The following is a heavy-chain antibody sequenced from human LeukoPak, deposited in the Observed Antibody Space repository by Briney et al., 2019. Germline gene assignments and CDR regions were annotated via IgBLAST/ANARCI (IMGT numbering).Heavy chain of an antibody. D-gene: IGHD6-6*01. CDR3: ARHRIAARGSFDY. V-gene: IGHV4-39*01. CDR1: GGSIGSSYYY. CDR2: IYYSGST. Sequence: SATLSLTCTVSGGSIGSSYYYWGLIRQPPGRGLEWIGSIYYSGSTYYNPSLKSRVTISEDTSKNQFSLKLNSVTAADTAVYYCARHRIAARGSFDYWGQGTLVTVSS. J-gene: IGHJ4*02.